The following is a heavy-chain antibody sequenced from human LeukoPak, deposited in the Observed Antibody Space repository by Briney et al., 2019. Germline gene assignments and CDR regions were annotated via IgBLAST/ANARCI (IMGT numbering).Heavy chain of an antibody. CDR1: GGSISSYY. V-gene: IGHV4-59*12. D-gene: IGHD3-22*01. J-gene: IGHJ4*02. CDR2: IYYSGST. CDR3: ARGVSSGYPDY. Sequence: SETLSLTCTVSGGSISSYYWSWIRQPPGKGLEWIGYIYYSGSTNYNPSLKSRVTMSVVTSKTQFSLKLGSVTVVDTAVYYCARGVSSGYPDYWGQGTLVTVSS.